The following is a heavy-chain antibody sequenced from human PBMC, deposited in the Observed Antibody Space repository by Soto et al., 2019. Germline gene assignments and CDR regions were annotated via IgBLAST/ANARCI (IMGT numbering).Heavy chain of an antibody. V-gene: IGHV3-30*19. J-gene: IGHJ4*02. CDR1: GFSFSSYG. D-gene: IGHD6-19*01. CDR2: ISYDGSNK. CDR3: ARDLRYSSGSFDY. Sequence: GGSLRLSCAASGFSFSSYGMHWVRQAPGKGLEWVAVISYDGSNKYYADSVKGRFTISRDNSKNTLYLQMNSLRAEDTAVYYCARDLRYSSGSFDYWGQGTLVTVSS.